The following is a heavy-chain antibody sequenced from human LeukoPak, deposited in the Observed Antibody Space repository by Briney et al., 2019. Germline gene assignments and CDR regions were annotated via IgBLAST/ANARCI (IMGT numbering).Heavy chain of an antibody. V-gene: IGHV4-59*01. J-gene: IGHJ4*02. CDR1: GGSISSYY. D-gene: IGHD3-3*01. Sequence: SETLSLTCTVSGGSISSYYWSWIRQPPGKGLEWIGSIYYSGTTNYNPSLMSRVTISVDTSKNQFSLKLSSVTAADTAVYYCARVSGTIFGVVDYWGQGTLVTVSS. CDR3: ARVSGTIFGVVDY. CDR2: IYYSGTT.